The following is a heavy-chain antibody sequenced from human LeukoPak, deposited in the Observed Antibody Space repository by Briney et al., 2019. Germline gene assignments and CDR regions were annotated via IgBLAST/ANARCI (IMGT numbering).Heavy chain of an antibody. CDR2: IKTDGSSI. V-gene: IGHV3-74*01. CDR3: ARARYNNGLDY. CDR1: GFNFSSYW. Sequence: PGGSLRLSCTASGFNFSSYWMHWVRQAPGKGLVWVSHIKTDGSSINYADSVKGRFTISRDNAKNTLYPQMNSLRAEDTAVYYCARARYNNGLDYWGQGTLVTASS. D-gene: IGHD1-14*01. J-gene: IGHJ4*02.